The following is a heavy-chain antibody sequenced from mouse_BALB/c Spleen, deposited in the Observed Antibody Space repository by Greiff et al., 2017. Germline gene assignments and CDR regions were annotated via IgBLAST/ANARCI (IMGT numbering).Heavy chain of an antibody. CDR3: ARDGYHGGFFDY. CDR2: ISDGGSYT. Sequence: EVKLVESGGGLVKPGGSLKLSCAASGFTFSDYYMYWVRQTPEKRLEWVATISDGGSYTYYPDSVKGRFTISRDNAKNNLYLQMSSLKSEDTAMYYCARDGYHGGFFDYWGQGTTLTVSS. D-gene: IGHD2-2*01. J-gene: IGHJ2*01. CDR1: GFTFSDYY. V-gene: IGHV5-4*02.